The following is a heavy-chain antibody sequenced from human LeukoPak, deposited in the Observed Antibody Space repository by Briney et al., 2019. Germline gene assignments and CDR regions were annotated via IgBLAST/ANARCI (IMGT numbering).Heavy chain of an antibody. V-gene: IGHV3-74*01. J-gene: IGHJ3*02. D-gene: IGHD4-17*01. CDR1: GFTFSSYW. CDR2: VNTDGSST. CDR3: ASPGTTVTTRNAFGI. Sequence: GGSLRLSCAASGFTFSSYWMHWVRQAPGKGLVWVSRVNTDGSSTNYADSVKGRFTISRDNAKNTLYLQMNSLRAEDTAVYYCASPGTTVTTRNAFGIWGQGTMVTVSS.